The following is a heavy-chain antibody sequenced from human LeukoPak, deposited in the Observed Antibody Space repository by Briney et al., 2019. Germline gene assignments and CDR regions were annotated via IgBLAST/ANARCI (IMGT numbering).Heavy chain of an antibody. V-gene: IGHV4-39*07. CDR3: ARGDARGYSYGHFHFDH. J-gene: IGHJ4*01. CDR1: GGSISSSSYY. D-gene: IGHD5-18*01. CDR2: IYYSGST. Sequence: SETLSLTCTVSGGSISSSSYYWGWIRQPPGKGLEWIGSIYYSGSTYYNPSLKSRVTISVDTSKNQFSLKLSSVTAADTAVYYCARGDARGYSYGHFHFDHWGHGTLVTVSS.